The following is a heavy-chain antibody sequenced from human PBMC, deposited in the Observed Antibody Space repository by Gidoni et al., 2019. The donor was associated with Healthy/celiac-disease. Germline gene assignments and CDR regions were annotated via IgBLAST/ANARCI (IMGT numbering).Heavy chain of an antibody. Sequence: QVQLVESGGGVVQPGWFLSLSCPPFGFSFSSYGIPWVRQAPGQGLEWVTVIWYDGSNKYYADSVKGRFTISRDNSKNTLYLQMNSLRAEDTAVYYCARDNGQWLVPDYWGQGTLVTVSS. CDR2: IWYDGSNK. CDR1: GFSFSSYG. D-gene: IGHD6-19*01. V-gene: IGHV3-33*01. J-gene: IGHJ4*02. CDR3: ARDNGQWLVPDY.